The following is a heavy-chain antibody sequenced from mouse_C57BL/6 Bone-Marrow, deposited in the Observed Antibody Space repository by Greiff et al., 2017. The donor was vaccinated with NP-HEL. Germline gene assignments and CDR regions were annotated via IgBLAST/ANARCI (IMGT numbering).Heavy chain of an antibody. V-gene: IGHV1-72*01. J-gene: IGHJ1*03. CDR3: ARRPFTTVVAKDWYFDV. CDR2: IDPNSGGT. D-gene: IGHD1-1*01. CDR1: GYTFTSYW. Sequence: VQLQQPGAELVKPGASVKLSCKASGYTFTSYWMHWVKQRPGRGLEWIGRIDPNSGGTKYNEKFKSKATLTVDKPSSTAYMQLSSLTSEDSAVYYCARRPFTTVVAKDWYFDVWGTGTTVTVSS.